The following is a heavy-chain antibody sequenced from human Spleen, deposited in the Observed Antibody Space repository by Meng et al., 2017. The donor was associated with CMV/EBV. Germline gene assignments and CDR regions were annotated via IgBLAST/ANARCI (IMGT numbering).Heavy chain of an antibody. CDR3: ARDYYYDSSGLDY. CDR2: ISYDRGNE. J-gene: IGHJ4*02. D-gene: IGHD3-22*01. Sequence: CAASGFTFSTYGMHWVRQAPGKGLEWVAFISYDRGNEYYADSVKGRFTISRDNSKNTVSLQMDSLRPEDTAIYYCARDYYYDSSGLDYWGQGTLVTVSS. CDR1: GFTFSTYG. V-gene: IGHV3-30*03.